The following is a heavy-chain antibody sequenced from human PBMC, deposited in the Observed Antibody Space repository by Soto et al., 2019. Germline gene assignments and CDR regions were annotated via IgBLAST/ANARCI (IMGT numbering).Heavy chain of an antibody. Sequence: GGSLRLSCAASGFTFSSYAMSWVRQAPGKGLEWVSAISGSGGSTYYADSVKGRFTISRDNSKNTLYLQMNSLRAEDTAVYYCANEMPQWLVRAPAFDIWGQGTMVTVSS. D-gene: IGHD6-19*01. J-gene: IGHJ3*02. V-gene: IGHV3-23*01. CDR2: ISGSGGST. CDR3: ANEMPQWLVRAPAFDI. CDR1: GFTFSSYA.